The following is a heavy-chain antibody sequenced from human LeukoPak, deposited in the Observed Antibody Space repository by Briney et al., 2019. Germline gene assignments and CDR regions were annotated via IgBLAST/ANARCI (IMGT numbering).Heavy chain of an antibody. J-gene: IGHJ4*02. CDR1: GFTFSSYG. Sequence: GGSLRLSCAASGFTFSSYGMHWVRQAPGKGLEWVAFIRYDGSNKYYADSVKGRFNISRDNSKHTLYLQMNSLRAEDTAVYYCAKTFPLGSYGYPKGEIYFDYWGQGTLVTVSS. D-gene: IGHD5-18*01. CDR2: IRYDGSNK. CDR3: AKTFPLGSYGYPKGEIYFDY. V-gene: IGHV3-30*02.